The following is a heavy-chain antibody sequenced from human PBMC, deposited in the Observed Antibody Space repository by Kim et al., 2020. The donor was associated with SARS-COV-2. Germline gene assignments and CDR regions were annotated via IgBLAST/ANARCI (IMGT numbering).Heavy chain of an antibody. CDR1: GFTFSSYA. CDR3: AKDLVRSTSSY. J-gene: IGHJ4*02. CDR2: ISGSGDST. D-gene: IGHD6-6*01. V-gene: IGHV3-23*01. Sequence: GGSLRLSCTVSGFTFSSYAMSWVRQAPGKGLEWVSAISGSGDSTFYADSVKGRFTISRDNSNNTLFLQMNSLRAEDTAVYFCAKDLVRSTSSYLGQGTLV.